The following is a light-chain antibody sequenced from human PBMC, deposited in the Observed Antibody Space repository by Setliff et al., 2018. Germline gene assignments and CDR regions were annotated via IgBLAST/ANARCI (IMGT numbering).Light chain of an antibody. Sequence: QSALAQPPSVSGSPGQSVTISCTGTNSDVGTYNRVSWYQQPPGTAPKLIIYEVSTRPSGVPDRFSGSRSGSTASLTISGLQAEDEADYYCSSYTSSSTYVFGTGTKVTVL. V-gene: IGLV2-18*02. J-gene: IGLJ1*01. CDR3: SSYTSSSTYV. CDR2: EVS. CDR1: NSDVGTYNR.